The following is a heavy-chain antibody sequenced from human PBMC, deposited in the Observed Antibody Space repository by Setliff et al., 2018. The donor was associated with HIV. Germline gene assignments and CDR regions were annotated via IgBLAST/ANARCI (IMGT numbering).Heavy chain of an antibody. CDR3: SWVGATPDFHYYFMAV. D-gene: IGHD1-26*01. Sequence: GGSLRLSCAVSGLSFSHAWMSWVRQTPGKGLEWVGRIKGKTDGWATDYGAPVKDRFTISRDDSESMVYLEMNSLKTEDTAVYYYSWVGATPDFHYYFMAVWGRGTTVTVSS. CDR2: IKGKTDGWAT. CDR1: GLSFSHAW. J-gene: IGHJ6*03. V-gene: IGHV3-15*01.